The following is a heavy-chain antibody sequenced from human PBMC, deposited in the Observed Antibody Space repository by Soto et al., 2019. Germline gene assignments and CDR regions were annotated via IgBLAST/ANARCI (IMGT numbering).Heavy chain of an antibody. V-gene: IGHV4-4*02. CDR3: ARAPIYCSGGGCYPYYGMDV. CDR1: GGSISSSNW. J-gene: IGHJ6*02. CDR2: IYHSGST. Sequence: LSLTCAVSGGSISSSNWWSWVRQPPGKGLEWIGEIYHSGSTNYNPSLKSRVTISVDKSKNQFSLKLSSVTAADTAVYYCARAPIYCSGGGCYPYYGMDVWGQGTTVTVSS. D-gene: IGHD2-15*01.